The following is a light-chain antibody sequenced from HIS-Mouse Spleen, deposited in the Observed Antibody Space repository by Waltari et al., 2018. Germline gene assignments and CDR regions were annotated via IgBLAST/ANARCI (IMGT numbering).Light chain of an antibody. Sequence: QSALTQPRSVSGSPGQSVTISCTGTSSDVGGYNYVSWYQQHQGKAPKLMIYDVSKRPSGVPDRFSGSKSGHTASLTISGLQAEDEADYYCCSYAGSYTYVVFGGGTKLTVL. V-gene: IGLV2-11*01. CDR3: CSYAGSYTYVV. CDR1: SSDVGGYNY. CDR2: DVS. J-gene: IGLJ2*01.